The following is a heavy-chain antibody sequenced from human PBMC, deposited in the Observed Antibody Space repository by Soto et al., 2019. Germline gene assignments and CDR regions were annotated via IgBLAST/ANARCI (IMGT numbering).Heavy chain of an antibody. CDR2: ISGSGGST. D-gene: IGHD3-22*01. V-gene: IGHV3-23*01. Sequence: PVGSLRLSCAASGFTFSSYAMSWVRQAPGKGLEWVSAISGSGGSTYYADSVKGRFTISRDNSKNTLYLQMNSLRAEDTAVYYCAKDPVVDYYDSSGYHWGQGTLVTVSS. CDR1: GFTFSSYA. CDR3: AKDPVVDYYDSSGYH. J-gene: IGHJ5*02.